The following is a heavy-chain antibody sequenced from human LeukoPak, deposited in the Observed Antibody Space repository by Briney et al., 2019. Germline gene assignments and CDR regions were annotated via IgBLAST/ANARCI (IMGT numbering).Heavy chain of an antibody. V-gene: IGHV3-7*01. Sequence: GGSLRLSCEGSGFTFSNYWMGWVRQAPGKGLQWVANIKTDGSEKYYVDSVKGRFTISRDNAKNLLYLQMNSLRAEDTAVYYCATDSSLNRREFQYWGQGTLLTVSS. CDR3: ATDSSLNRREFQY. CDR1: GFTFSNYW. D-gene: IGHD3-22*01. J-gene: IGHJ1*01. CDR2: IKTDGSEK.